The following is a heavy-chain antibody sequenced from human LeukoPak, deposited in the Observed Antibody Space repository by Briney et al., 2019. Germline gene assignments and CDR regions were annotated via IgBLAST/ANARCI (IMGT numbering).Heavy chain of an antibody. Sequence: SETLSLTCAVYGGSFSGYYWIWIRQPPGKGLEWIGEINHSGSTNYNPSLKSRVTISVDTSKNQFSLKLSSVTAADTAVYYCARGIVVVPATDWGQGTLVTVSS. CDR1: GGSFSGYY. D-gene: IGHD2-2*01. CDR3: ARGIVVVPATD. V-gene: IGHV4-34*01. CDR2: INHSGST. J-gene: IGHJ4*02.